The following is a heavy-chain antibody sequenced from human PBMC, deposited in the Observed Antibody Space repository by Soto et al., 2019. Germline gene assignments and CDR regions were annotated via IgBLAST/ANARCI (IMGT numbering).Heavy chain of an antibody. CDR2: ISGSDGKT. D-gene: IGHD3-3*01. CDR1: GFSFASFA. V-gene: IGHV3-23*04. Sequence: DVRLAESGGGLVQPGGSLRLSCTTSGFSFASFAMTWVRQAPGKGLEWVATISGSDGKTYYADSVKGRFSISRDTSRNTLYLQMNGLRAEDTAIYYCAKWSYLDYWGQGTRVTVSS. J-gene: IGHJ4*02. CDR3: AKWSYLDY.